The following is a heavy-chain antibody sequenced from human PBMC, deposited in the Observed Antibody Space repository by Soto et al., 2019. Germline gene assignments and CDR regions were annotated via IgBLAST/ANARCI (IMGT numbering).Heavy chain of an antibody. CDR2: IIPILGIA. D-gene: IGHD3-10*01. J-gene: IGHJ4*02. Sequence: SVKVSCKASGGTFSSYAISWVRQAPGQGLEWMGRIIPILGIANYAQKFQGRVTITADKSTSTAYMELSSLRSEDTAVYYCARTVYYVSGSYAWDSYFDSWGQGPLVTV. V-gene: IGHV1-69*04. CDR1: GGTFSSYA. CDR3: ARTVYYVSGSYAWDSYFDS.